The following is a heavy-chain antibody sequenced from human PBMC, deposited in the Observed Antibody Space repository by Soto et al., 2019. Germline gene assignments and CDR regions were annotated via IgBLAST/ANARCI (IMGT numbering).Heavy chain of an antibody. V-gene: IGHV4-34*01. CDR3: ARWDYDFRDAFDI. CDR1: GESFGYYY. CDR2: INHSGRT. D-gene: IGHD3-3*01. J-gene: IGHJ3*02. Sequence: QVQLQQWGTGLLKPSETLSLTCGVYGESFGYYYWSWIRQPPGKGLEWIGEINHSGRTKYKSSLKSRVTIAIDTAKTQFSRKMTSVTAADTAVYYGARWDYDFRDAFDIWGQGTMVTVSS.